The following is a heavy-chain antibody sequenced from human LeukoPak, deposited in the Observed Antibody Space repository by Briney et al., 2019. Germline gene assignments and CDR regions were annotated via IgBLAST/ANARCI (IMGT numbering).Heavy chain of an antibody. CDR2: INHSGST. Sequence: PSETLSLTCAVCGGSFSGYYWSWIRQPPGKGLEWIGEINHSGSTNYNPSLKSRVTISVDTSKNQFSLKLSSVTAADTAVYYCARRLYSSGRFIRNWFDPWGQGTLVTVSS. V-gene: IGHV4-34*01. J-gene: IGHJ5*02. CDR3: ARRLYSSGRFIRNWFDP. D-gene: IGHD6-19*01. CDR1: GGSFSGYY.